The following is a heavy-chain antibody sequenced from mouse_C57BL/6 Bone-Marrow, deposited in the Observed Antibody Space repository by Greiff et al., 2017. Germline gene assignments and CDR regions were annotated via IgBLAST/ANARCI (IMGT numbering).Heavy chain of an antibody. CDR1: GYTFTDYE. CDR3: TGAMDY. CDR2: IDPETGGT. J-gene: IGHJ4*01. Sequence: QVQLQQSGAELVRPGASVTLSCKASGYTFTDYEMHWVKQTPVHGLEWIGAIDPETGGTAYNQKFKGKAILTADKSSSTAYMELRSLTSEDSDVYYCTGAMDYWGQGTSDTVSS. V-gene: IGHV1-15*01.